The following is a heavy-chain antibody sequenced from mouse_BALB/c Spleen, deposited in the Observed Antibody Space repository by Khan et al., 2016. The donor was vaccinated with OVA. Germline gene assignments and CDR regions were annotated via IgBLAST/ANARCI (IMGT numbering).Heavy chain of an antibody. J-gene: IGHJ3*01. CDR1: GSSSSSYG. V-gene: IGHV2-3*01. CDR3: AIIFYGYDWFAY. D-gene: IGHD2-2*01. Sequence: VQLQESGPGLVAPSQSLSITCTVSGSSSSSYGVSWARQTPGKGLEWLGVIWSDGNTNYHSSLKSRLIITKYNSKSQVLLKLNSLQTDDTATYYSAIIFYGYDWFAYWGQGPLVTVSA. CDR2: IWSDGNT.